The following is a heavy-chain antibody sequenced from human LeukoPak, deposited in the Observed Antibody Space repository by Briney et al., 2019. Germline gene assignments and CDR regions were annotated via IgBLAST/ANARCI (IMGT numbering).Heavy chain of an antibody. V-gene: IGHV3-7*01. Sequence: PGGSLRLSCAASGFTFSSYWMSWVGQAPGKGLEWVANIKQDGSEKYYVDSVKGRFTISRDNAKNSLYLQMNSLRAEDTAVYYCARDENRLYYYDSSGYYPWGQGTLVTVSS. J-gene: IGHJ5*02. D-gene: IGHD3-22*01. CDR1: GFTFSSYW. CDR3: ARDENRLYYYDSSGYYP. CDR2: IKQDGSEK.